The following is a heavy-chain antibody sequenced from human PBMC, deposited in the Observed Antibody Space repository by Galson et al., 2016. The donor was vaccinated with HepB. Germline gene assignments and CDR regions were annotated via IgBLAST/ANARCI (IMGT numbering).Heavy chain of an antibody. D-gene: IGHD3/OR15-3a*01. CDR1: GYTFTSYY. CDR2: INPSGGST. Sequence: SVKVSCKASGYTFTSYYMHWVRQAPGQGLEWMGIINPSGGSTSSAQKFQGRVTVTRDTSTRTVYMVLSSLRSEDTAVYYCARGTGTGGYFDYWGQGTMVTVSS. V-gene: IGHV1-46*01. CDR3: ARGTGTGGYFDY. J-gene: IGHJ4*03.